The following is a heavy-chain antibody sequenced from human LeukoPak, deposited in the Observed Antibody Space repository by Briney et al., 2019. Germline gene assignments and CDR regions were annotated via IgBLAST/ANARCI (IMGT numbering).Heavy chain of an antibody. Sequence: PGGSLRLSCAASGFTFSGSAMHWVRQASGKGLEWVGRIRSKANSYATAYAASVKGRFTISRDDSKNTAYLQMNSLKTEDTAVYYCVRGNDYGGPHYWGQGTLVTVSS. CDR1: GFTFSGSA. D-gene: IGHD4-23*01. CDR3: VRGNDYGGPHY. J-gene: IGHJ4*02. CDR2: IRSKANSYAT. V-gene: IGHV3-73*01.